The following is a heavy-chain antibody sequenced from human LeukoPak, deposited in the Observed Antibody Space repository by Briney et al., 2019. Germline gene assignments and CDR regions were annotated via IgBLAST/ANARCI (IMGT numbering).Heavy chain of an antibody. CDR1: GITFNSHA. V-gene: IGHV3-30-3*01. Sequence: GGSLRLSCAASGITFNSHAMHWVRQAPGKGLEWVAVLSYDGSTAYYADSVKGRFIISRDNSKNTLYLQMNSLRAEDTAVYYCAKDHNDYAVHWFDPWGQGTLVTVSS. CDR3: AKDHNDYAVHWFDP. CDR2: LSYDGSTA. D-gene: IGHD4-17*01. J-gene: IGHJ5*02.